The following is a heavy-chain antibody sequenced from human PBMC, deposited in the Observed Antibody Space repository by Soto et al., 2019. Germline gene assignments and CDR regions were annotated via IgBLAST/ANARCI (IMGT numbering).Heavy chain of an antibody. D-gene: IGHD3-16*01. J-gene: IGHJ5*02. CDR3: ARMATFGSLNWFDP. Sequence: ASVKVSCKASGYSFTNNDVSWVRQATGQGLEWMGWMNPGSGDTGYAQKFQGRVTMTRDISIATAYVELSSLRSDDTAIYYCARMATFGSLNWFDPWGQGTLVTVSS. CDR2: MNPGSGDT. CDR1: GYSFTNND. V-gene: IGHV1-8*01.